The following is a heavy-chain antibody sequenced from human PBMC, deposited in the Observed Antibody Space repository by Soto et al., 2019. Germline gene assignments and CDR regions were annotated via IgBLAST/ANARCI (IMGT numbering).Heavy chain of an antibody. CDR1: GGTFSSYA. J-gene: IGHJ4*02. CDR3: ARASDYYDSSGYYSPSAPDY. V-gene: IGHV1-69*13. D-gene: IGHD3-22*01. CDR2: IIPIFGTA. Sequence: SVKVSCKASGGTFSSYAISWVRQAPGQGLEWMGGIIPIFGTANYAQKFQGRVTITADESTSTAYMELSSLRSEDTAVYYCARASDYYDSSGYYSPSAPDYWGRGTLVTVS.